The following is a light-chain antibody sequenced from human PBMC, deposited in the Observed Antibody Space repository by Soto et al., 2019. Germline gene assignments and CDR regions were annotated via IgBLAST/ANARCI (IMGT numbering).Light chain of an antibody. CDR1: SSDVGGYNY. CDR3: SSYTSRSTHVV. V-gene: IGLV2-14*01. Sequence: QSVLTQPASVSGSPGQSITISCTGTSSDVGGYNYVSWYQQHPGKAPKLMIYDVSNRPSGVSDRFSGSKSGNTASLTISGLQAEDEADYYCSSYTSRSTHVVFGGGTKPTVL. J-gene: IGLJ2*01. CDR2: DVS.